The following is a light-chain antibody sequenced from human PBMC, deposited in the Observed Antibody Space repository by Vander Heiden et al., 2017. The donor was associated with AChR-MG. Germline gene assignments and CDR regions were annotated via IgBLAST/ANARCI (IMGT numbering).Light chain of an antibody. J-gene: IGLJ3*02. V-gene: IGLV7-43*01. CDR1: TGAVTSTYY. Sequence: QTVVTQEPSLTVSPGGPVTPTFASSTGAVTSTYYPGWCQQKPGQAPRALIYDTKNRHAWTPARFSGSLLGGKAALTLSGVQPEDEADYFCLLALGAQLWMFGGGTRLTVL. CDR3: LLALGAQLWM. CDR2: DTK.